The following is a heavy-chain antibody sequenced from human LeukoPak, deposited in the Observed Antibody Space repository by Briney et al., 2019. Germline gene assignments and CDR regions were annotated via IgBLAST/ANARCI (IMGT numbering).Heavy chain of an antibody. CDR3: AKEGGWLYASPDY. CDR2: ISGSGGSP. J-gene: IGHJ4*02. D-gene: IGHD6-19*01. Sequence: VGSLRLTCEASGFAFSNFGVTWVRQAPGKGLEWVSSISGSGGSPYYADSVKGRFTISRDNSKNTMYLQMNSLRVEDTAVYYCAKEGGWLYASPDYWGQGTLVTVSS. V-gene: IGHV3-23*01. CDR1: GFAFSNFG.